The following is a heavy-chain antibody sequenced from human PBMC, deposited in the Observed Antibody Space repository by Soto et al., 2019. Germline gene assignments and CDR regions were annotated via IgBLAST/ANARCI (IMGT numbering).Heavy chain of an antibody. Sequence: VQLVESGGGLVKPGGSLRLSCAASGFTFSSYSMNWVRQAPGKGLEWVSSISSSSSYIYYADSVKGRFTISRDNAKNSLYLQMNSLRAEDTAVYYCARWDSSGWAFDIWGQGTMVTVSS. V-gene: IGHV3-21*01. CDR2: ISSSSSYI. CDR1: GFTFSSYS. J-gene: IGHJ3*02. CDR3: ARWDSSGWAFDI. D-gene: IGHD6-19*01.